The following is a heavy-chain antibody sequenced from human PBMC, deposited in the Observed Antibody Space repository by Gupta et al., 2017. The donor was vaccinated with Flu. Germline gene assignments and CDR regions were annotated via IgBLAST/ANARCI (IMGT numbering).Heavy chain of an antibody. V-gene: IGHV3-53*02. J-gene: IGHJ3*02. CDR3: ARMYYDFWSGYAFDI. D-gene: IGHD3-3*01. CDR1: GFSVNSNY. CDR2: IYSGGST. Sequence: EVQLVETGGSMIQPGGSLRLSCAASGFSVNSNYMRWVRQAPGKGLEWVSLIYSGGSTYYADSVKGRFTISRDNSKNTLYLQMNSLRAEDTAVYYCARMYYDFWSGYAFDIWGQGTMVTVSS.